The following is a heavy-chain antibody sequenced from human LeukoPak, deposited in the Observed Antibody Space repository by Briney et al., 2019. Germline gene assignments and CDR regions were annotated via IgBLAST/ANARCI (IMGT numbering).Heavy chain of an antibody. CDR3: ARAKDEVWWFDP. D-gene: IGHD3-16*01. J-gene: IGHJ5*02. Sequence: SVKVSCKASGFTFTSSAMQWVRQARGQRLEWIGWIVVGSGNTNYAQKFQGRVTITTDESTSTAYMELSSLRSEDTAVYYCARAKDEVWWFDPWGQGTLVTVSS. CDR2: IVVGSGNT. CDR1: GFTFTSSA. V-gene: IGHV1-58*02.